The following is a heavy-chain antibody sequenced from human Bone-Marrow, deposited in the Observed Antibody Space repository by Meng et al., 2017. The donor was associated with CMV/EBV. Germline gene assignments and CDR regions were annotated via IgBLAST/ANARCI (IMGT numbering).Heavy chain of an antibody. D-gene: IGHD1-1*01. CDR2: ISYDGSNK. J-gene: IGHJ4*02. CDR1: GFTFSSYA. Sequence: GESLKISCAASGFTFSSYAMHWVRQAPGKGLEWVAVISYDGSNKYYADSVKGRFTISRDNSKNTLYLQMNSLRAEETAVYYCAGGFPPTGTIFDYWGQGTLVTVSS. CDR3: AGGFPPTGTIFDY. V-gene: IGHV3-30-3*01.